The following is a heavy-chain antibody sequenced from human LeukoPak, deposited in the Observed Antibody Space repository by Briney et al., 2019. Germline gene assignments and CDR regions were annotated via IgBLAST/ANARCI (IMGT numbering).Heavy chain of an antibody. V-gene: IGHV5-51*01. CDR2: ISPGDSDT. D-gene: IGHD2-2*01. CDR1: RYSFVSYW. CDR3: ARGNHCGSTSCALDY. Sequence: GESLKLSCECSRYSFVSYWIGWVRQMPGTGVEWKGIISPGDSDTRYSPSFQGQVTISADKSIAAAYLQWSSLKASDTAMYYCARGNHCGSTSCALDYWGQGTLVTVSS. J-gene: IGHJ4*02.